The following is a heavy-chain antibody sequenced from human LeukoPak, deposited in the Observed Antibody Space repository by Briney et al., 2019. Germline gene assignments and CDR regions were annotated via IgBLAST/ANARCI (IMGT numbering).Heavy chain of an antibody. CDR1: GFTFSNYW. CDR3: ARIHRYCSGGACYVLDN. CDR2: INRDGSER. V-gene: IGHV3-7*03. Sequence: PGGSLRLSCAASGFTFSNYWMTWVRQAPGKGLEWVANINRDGSERYYVDSVKGRFTISRDDAKSSLYLQMNSLRAEDTAVYYCARIHRYCSGGACYVLDNWGQGTLVAVSS. D-gene: IGHD2-15*01. J-gene: IGHJ4*02.